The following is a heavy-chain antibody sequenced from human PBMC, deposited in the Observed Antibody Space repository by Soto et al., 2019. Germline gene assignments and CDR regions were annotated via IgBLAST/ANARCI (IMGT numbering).Heavy chain of an antibody. CDR2: ISGSGGST. D-gene: IGHD3-10*02. CDR3: AKDAPQSVRGRPAHFDY. V-gene: IGHV3-23*01. J-gene: IGHJ4*02. CDR1: GFTFSSYA. Sequence: GGSLRLSCAASGFTFSSYAMSWVRQAPGKGLEWVSAISGSGGSTYYADSVKGRFTISRDNSKNTLYLQMNSLRAEDTAVYYCAKDAPQSVRGRPAHFDYWGQGTLVTVSS.